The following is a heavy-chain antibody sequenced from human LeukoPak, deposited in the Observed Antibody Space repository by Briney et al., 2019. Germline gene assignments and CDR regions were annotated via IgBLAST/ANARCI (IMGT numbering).Heavy chain of an antibody. Sequence: PGGSLRLSCAASGFTFSRYWMSWVRQAPGKGLEWVANIKQDGSEKYYVDSVKGRFTISRDNAKNSLYLQMNSLRAEDTAVYYCAKHGTYAFDIWGQGAMVTVSS. CDR2: IKQDGSEK. CDR3: AKHGTYAFDI. J-gene: IGHJ3*02. V-gene: IGHV3-7*01. CDR1: GFTFSRYW.